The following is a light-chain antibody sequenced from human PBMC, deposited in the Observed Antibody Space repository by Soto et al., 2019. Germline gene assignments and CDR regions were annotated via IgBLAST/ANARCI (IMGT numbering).Light chain of an antibody. CDR1: QSVSSI. Sequence: EIVMTQSPATLSVSPGERVTLSCRASQSVSSILAWYQQKPGQAPRLLIYGASTRATGIPARFSGSGFGTEFTLTISSLQSEDFAVYYCQQYNNWYTFGQGTKLEIK. V-gene: IGKV3-15*01. J-gene: IGKJ2*01. CDR3: QQYNNWYT. CDR2: GAS.